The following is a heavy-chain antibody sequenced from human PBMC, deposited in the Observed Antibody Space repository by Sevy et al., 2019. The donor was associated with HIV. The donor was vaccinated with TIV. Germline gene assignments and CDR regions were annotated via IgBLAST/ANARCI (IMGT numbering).Heavy chain of an antibody. Sequence: ASVKVSCEASGYTFTSYDINWVRQATGQGLEWMGWMNPNSGNTGYAQKFQGRVTMTRNTSISTAYMELSSLRSEDTAVYYCARAERAYGYYDSSGSDDAFDIWGQGTMVTVSS. D-gene: IGHD3-22*01. CDR1: GYTFTSYD. V-gene: IGHV1-8*01. CDR2: MNPNSGNT. J-gene: IGHJ3*02. CDR3: ARAERAYGYYDSSGSDDAFDI.